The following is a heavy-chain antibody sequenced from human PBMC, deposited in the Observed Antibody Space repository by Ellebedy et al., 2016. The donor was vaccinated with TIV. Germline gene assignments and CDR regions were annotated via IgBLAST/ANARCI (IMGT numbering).Heavy chain of an antibody. CDR2: ISSSSSYI. V-gene: IGHV3-21*01. D-gene: IGHD2-15*01. CDR1: GFTFSSYS. J-gene: IGHJ4*02. Sequence: PGGSLRLSCAASGFTFSSYSMNWVRQAPGKGLEWVSSISSSSSYIYYADSVKGRFTISRDNAKNSLYLQMNSLRAEDTAVYYCASFVGYCSGGSCYIYWGQGTLVTVSS. CDR3: ASFVGYCSGGSCYIY.